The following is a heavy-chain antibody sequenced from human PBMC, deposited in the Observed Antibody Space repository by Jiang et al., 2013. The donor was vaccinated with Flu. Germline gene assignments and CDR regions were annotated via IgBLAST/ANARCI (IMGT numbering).Heavy chain of an antibody. CDR3: SSGATDYYYYMDV. V-gene: IGHV4-39*01. J-gene: IGHJ6*03. CDR2: MYYSGST. D-gene: IGHD1-26*01. Sequence: PGLVKPSETLSLTCSVSGGSIRSSSYYWGWVRQPPGKGLEWIGSMYYSGSTFYNPSLKSRVTISVDTSKNQFSLKLSSVTAADTAVYYCSSGATDYYYYMDVRGKGTTVTVSS. CDR1: GGSIRSSSYY.